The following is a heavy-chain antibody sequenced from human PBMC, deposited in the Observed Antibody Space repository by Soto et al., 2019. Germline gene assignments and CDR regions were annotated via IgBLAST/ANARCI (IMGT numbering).Heavy chain of an antibody. J-gene: IGHJ4*02. Sequence: SETLSLTCTVSGGSISSYYWSWIRQPPGKGLEWIGYIFYSGSTNYNPSLKSRVTISVDTSKNQFSLKLSSVTAADTAVYFCARRWGPTFDFWGQGTLVTVS. CDR3: ARRWGPTFDF. CDR2: IFYSGST. D-gene: IGHD1-26*01. V-gene: IGHV4-59*01. CDR1: GGSISSYY.